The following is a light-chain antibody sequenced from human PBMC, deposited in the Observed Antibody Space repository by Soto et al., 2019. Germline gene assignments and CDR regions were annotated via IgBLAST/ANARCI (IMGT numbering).Light chain of an antibody. V-gene: IGKV1-39*01. CDR2: GAD. J-gene: IGKJ5*01. CDR3: QQSYSNSPVT. CDR1: QNINRF. Sequence: DIHMTQTPSSLSASVGDSVTLSCRASQNINRFLNWYQQKPGKAPKLLIYGADRLQSGVPSRFSGSGSGTDFTLTITSLEPEDFATYCCQQSYSNSPVTFGQGTRLDI.